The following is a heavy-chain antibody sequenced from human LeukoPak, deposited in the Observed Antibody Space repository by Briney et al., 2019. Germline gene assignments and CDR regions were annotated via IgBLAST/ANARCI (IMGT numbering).Heavy chain of an antibody. CDR2: IYYSGST. CDR1: GGSISSSSYY. CDR3: ARETSGYYGLWIDY. J-gene: IGHJ4*02. V-gene: IGHV4-39*02. Sequence: PSETLSLTCTVSGGSISSSSYYWGWIRQPPGKGLEWIGSIYYSGSTYYNPSLKSRVTISVDTSKNQFSLKLSSVTAADTAVYCCARETSGYYGLWIDYWGQGTLVTVSS. D-gene: IGHD3-3*01.